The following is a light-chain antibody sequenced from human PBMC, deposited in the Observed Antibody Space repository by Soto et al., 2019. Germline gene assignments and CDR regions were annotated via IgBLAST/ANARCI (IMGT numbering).Light chain of an antibody. J-gene: IGKJ5*01. CDR3: QQYSNSPIT. Sequence: EIVLTQSPGTLSLSPGDRATLSCGASESVASPYVAWYQQKPGLPPRLLVSTTSRRATGIPDRFRGSGSGRDFTLTISRLEPEDSAVYYCQQYSNSPITFGQGTRLEIK. CDR2: TTS. CDR1: ESVASPY. V-gene: IGKV3-20*01.